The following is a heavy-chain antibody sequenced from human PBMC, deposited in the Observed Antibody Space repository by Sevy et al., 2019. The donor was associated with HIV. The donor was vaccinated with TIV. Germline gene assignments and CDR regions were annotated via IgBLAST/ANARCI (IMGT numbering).Heavy chain of an antibody. D-gene: IGHD6-13*01. Sequence: SETLSLTCTVSGGSISSKNYYWCWLRQPPGKGLEWIGSVYYSGSTHYNPSLKSRVTISVETSKNQFSLTLSSVTAADTAVYYCARSPPWGNTWLYYFDNWGQGTLVTVSS. J-gene: IGHJ4*02. CDR2: VYYSGST. CDR1: GGSISSKNYY. V-gene: IGHV4-39*01. CDR3: ARSPPWGNTWLYYFDN.